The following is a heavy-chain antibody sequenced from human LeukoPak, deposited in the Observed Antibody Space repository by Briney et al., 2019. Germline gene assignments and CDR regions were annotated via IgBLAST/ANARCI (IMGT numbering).Heavy chain of an antibody. Sequence: SETLSLTCTVSGGSISSDYWSWIRQPPGKGLEWIGYIYYSGNTNYNPSLKSRVTISIDTSKTQFSLILTSVTAADTAVYYCATVAPSGNWFDPWGQGTLVTISS. D-gene: IGHD1-1*01. CDR2: IYYSGNT. J-gene: IGHJ5*02. CDR3: ATVAPSGNWFDP. CDR1: GGSISSDY. V-gene: IGHV4-59*01.